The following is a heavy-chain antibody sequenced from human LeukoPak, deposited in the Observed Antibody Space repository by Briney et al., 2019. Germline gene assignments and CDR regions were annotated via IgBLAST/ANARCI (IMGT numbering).Heavy chain of an antibody. V-gene: IGHV4-30-4*08. J-gene: IGHJ5*02. D-gene: IGHD2-2*01. CDR1: GDSISSGSFH. CDR2: IYYSGST. Sequence: SETLSLTCTFSGDSISSGSFHWSWIRQPAGKGLGWIGYIYYSGSTYYNPSLKSRVTISVDTSKNQFSLKLSSVTAADTAVYYCARERVVVVPAAENWFDPWGQGTLVTVSS. CDR3: ARERVVVVPAAENWFDP.